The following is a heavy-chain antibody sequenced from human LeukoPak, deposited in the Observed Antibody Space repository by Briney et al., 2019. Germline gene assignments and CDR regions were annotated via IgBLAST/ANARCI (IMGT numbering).Heavy chain of an antibody. CDR3: VCLGLGGLSLD. CDR1: GFTFSRYS. J-gene: IGHJ4*02. CDR2: VNSDGSGT. D-gene: IGHD3-16*01. Sequence: GGSLRLSCAASGFTFSRYSMHWVRQAPGKGLVWVSHVNSDGSGTDYADSVKGRFTISRDNAKNTLYLQMNSLRVEDTAVYYCVCLGLGGLSLDWGQGTLVTISS. V-gene: IGHV3-74*01.